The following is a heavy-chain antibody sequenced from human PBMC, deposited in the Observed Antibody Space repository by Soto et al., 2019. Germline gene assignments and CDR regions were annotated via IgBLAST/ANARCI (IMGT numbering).Heavy chain of an antibody. V-gene: IGHV1-69*01. J-gene: IGHJ6*02. D-gene: IGHD2-15*01. Sequence: QVQLVQSGAEVKKPGSSVKVSCKASGGTFSSYAISWVRQAPGQGLEWMGGIIPIFGTANSAQKFQGRVTLTADEATRTAYMELSSRRSEETALYYCARGYCSGGSCYSARIYYYGMDVLGQGTTVTVSS. CDR1: GGTFSSYA. CDR3: ARGYCSGGSCYSARIYYYGMDV. CDR2: IIPIFGTA.